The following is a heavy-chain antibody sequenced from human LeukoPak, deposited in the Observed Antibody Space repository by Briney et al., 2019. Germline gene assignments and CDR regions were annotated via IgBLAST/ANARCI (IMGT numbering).Heavy chain of an antibody. V-gene: IGHV3-74*01. CDR1: GYTFTSYY. D-gene: IGHD6-19*01. CDR2: IHSDGSST. J-gene: IGHJ4*02. Sequence: WASVKVSCKASGYTFTSYYMHWVRQAPGKGLVWISHIHSDGSSTSYADSVTGRFTISRDNAKNMVYLQMNGLRTEDTAVYYCARGGSGCFDYWGQGSLVTVSS. CDR3: ARGGSGCFDY.